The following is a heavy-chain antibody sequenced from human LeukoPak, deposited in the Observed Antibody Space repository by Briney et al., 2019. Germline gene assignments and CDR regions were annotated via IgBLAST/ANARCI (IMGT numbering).Heavy chain of an antibody. Sequence: GGSLRLSCAASGFAFTTYWMMWVRQAPGKGLEWVAKIKQDGSEEYYVDSVKGRFTISRDNAKNSLYLQMSNLRAEDTAVYFCARGGGLDVWGQGATVTVSS. D-gene: IGHD3-16*01. CDR2: IKQDGSEE. CDR3: ARGGGLDV. J-gene: IGHJ6*02. V-gene: IGHV3-7*03. CDR1: GFAFTTYW.